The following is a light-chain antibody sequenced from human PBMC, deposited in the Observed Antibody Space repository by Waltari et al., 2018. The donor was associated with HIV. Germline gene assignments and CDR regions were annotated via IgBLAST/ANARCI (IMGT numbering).Light chain of an antibody. CDR3: CSYAGTSTVV. CDR2: EVS. CDR1: SSDFGSYNL. V-gene: IGLV2-23*02. Sequence: QSALTQPASVSGSPGQSMTISCTGTSSDFGSYNLVSWYHQHPGKAPKLMIYEVSKRPSGVSNRFSGSKSGNTASLTISGLQAEDEADYYCCSYAGTSTVVFGGGTKLTVL. J-gene: IGLJ2*01.